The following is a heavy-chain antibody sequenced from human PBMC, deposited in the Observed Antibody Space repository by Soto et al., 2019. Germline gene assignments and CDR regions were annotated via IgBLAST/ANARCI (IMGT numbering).Heavy chain of an antibody. D-gene: IGHD2-2*01. CDR1: GYSFTSYW. Sequence: PGESLKISCKGSGYSFTSYWISWVRQMPGKGLEWMGRIDPSDSYTNYSPSFQGHVTISADKSISTAYLQWCSLKASDTAMYYCARHHPGHSSNTPKPYSYYYGMDVWGQGTTVTVSS. CDR2: IDPSDSYT. CDR3: ARHHPGHSSNTPKPYSYYYGMDV. J-gene: IGHJ6*02. V-gene: IGHV5-10-1*01.